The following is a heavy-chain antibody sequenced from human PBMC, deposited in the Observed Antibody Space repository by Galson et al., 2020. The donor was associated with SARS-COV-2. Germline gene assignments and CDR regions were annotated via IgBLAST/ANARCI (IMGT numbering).Heavy chain of an antibody. J-gene: IGHJ6*02. CDR2: ISSSGSHI. Sequence: GGSLRLSCVAPVLTFSHYEMNWVRQAPGKGQEWVSHISSSGSHIYHADSAKGRFTISRDNAKNSLYLQMNSLRVEDTAVYYCARILYDKLLYYYYGMDVWGHGTTVTVSS. V-gene: IGHV3-48*03. CDR1: VLTFSHYE. CDR3: ARILYDKLLYYYYGMDV. D-gene: IGHD3-9*01.